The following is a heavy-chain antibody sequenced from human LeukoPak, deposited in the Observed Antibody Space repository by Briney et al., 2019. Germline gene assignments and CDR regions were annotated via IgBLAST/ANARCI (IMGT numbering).Heavy chain of an antibody. Sequence: GGSLRLSCSASGFTFGDYSMSWFRQAPGKGLEWVGFIRNKAYGGTAEYAASVKGRFTISRDDSESIAYLQMDSLKTEDTAVYYCSREVRYFDWFQADYWGQGTLDTVSS. CDR1: GFTFGDYS. D-gene: IGHD3-9*01. CDR2: IRNKAYGGTA. CDR3: SREVRYFDWFQADY. J-gene: IGHJ4*02. V-gene: IGHV3-49*03.